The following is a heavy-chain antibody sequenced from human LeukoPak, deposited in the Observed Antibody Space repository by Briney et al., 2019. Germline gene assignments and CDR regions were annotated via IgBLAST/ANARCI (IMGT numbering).Heavy chain of an antibody. CDR2: ITSSSTYI. CDR3: ARDPYSGNYGAYYYYYMDV. V-gene: IGHV3-21*01. J-gene: IGHJ6*03. Sequence: PGGSLRLSYAASGFTFSSYNMNWVRQAPGKGLEWVSSITSSSTYIYYADSVRGRFTISRDNAKNSLYLQMNSLRAEDTAVYFCARDPYSGNYGAYYYYYMDVWGKGTTVTISS. D-gene: IGHD1-26*01. CDR1: GFTFSSYN.